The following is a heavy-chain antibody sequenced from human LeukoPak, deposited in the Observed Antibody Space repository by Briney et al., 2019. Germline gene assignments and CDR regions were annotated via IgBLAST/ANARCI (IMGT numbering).Heavy chain of an antibody. J-gene: IGHJ4*02. CDR1: GGSISSRSYY. Sequence: SETLSPTCSVSGGSISSRSYYWGWIRQPPGKGPEWIGSIYYSGSTYYNVSLKSRVTISVDTSKNQFSLKLSSVTAADTAVYYCAVGADPGSYHFDYWGQGTLVTVSS. V-gene: IGHV4-39*07. CDR2: IYYSGST. D-gene: IGHD3-10*01. CDR3: AVGADPGSYHFDY.